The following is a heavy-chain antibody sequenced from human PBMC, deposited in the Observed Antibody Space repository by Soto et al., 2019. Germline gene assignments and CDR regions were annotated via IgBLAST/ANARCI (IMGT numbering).Heavy chain of an antibody. CDR3: AGGKGGLWGPIY. V-gene: IGHV1-69*02. CDR2: IIPILGIA. Sequence: QVQLGQSGAEVKKPGSSVKVSCKASGGTFSSYTISWVRQAPGQGLEWMGRIIPILGIANYAQKFQGRVTITAEKSTSPAYMALSSLRSEDTAGYYCAGGKGGLWGPIYWGQGTLVTVSS. D-gene: IGHD5-18*01. CDR1: GGTFSSYT. J-gene: IGHJ4*02.